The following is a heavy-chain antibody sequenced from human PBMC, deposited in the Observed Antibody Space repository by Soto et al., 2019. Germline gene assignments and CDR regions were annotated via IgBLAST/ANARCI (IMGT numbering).Heavy chain of an antibody. Sequence: QVQLVESGGGVVQPGRSLRLSCAASGFTFSSYGMHWVRQAPGKGLEWVAVIWYDGSNKYYADSVKGRFTISRDNSKNPLYLELDSLRAEDTTVDYCARGGGGPFDYWGQGTLVTVSS. D-gene: IGHD1-26*01. V-gene: IGHV3-33*01. CDR1: GFTFSSYG. CDR3: ARGGGGPFDY. J-gene: IGHJ4*02. CDR2: IWYDGSNK.